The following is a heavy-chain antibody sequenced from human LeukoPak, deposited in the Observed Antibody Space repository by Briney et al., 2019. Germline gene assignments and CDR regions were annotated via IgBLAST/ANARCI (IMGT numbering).Heavy chain of an antibody. V-gene: IGHV4-4*07. Sequence: PSETLSLTCTVSGGSISNYFWSWIRQPAGKGLEWIGRIHDNGDSNHNPSLKSRVTMSLDTSRNQVSLKLASVTAADTAVYYCARAPSGVGGTCPADHLGPGTQATVSS. D-gene: IGHD2-15*01. J-gene: IGHJ4*02. CDR1: GGSISNYF. CDR2: IHDNGDS. CDR3: ARAPSGVGGTCPADH.